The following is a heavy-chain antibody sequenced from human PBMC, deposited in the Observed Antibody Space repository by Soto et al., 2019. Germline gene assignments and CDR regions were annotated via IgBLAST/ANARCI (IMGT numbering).Heavy chain of an antibody. Sequence: SETLSLTCTVSGGSISSSSYYWGWIRQPPGKGLEWIGSIYYSGSTYYNPSLKSRVTISVDTSKNQFSLKLSSVTAADTAVYYCARLQFHYPGIAVAGDDYWGQGTLVTVSS. CDR2: IYYSGST. D-gene: IGHD6-19*01. J-gene: IGHJ4*02. CDR1: GGSISSSSYY. CDR3: ARLQFHYPGIAVAGDDY. V-gene: IGHV4-39*01.